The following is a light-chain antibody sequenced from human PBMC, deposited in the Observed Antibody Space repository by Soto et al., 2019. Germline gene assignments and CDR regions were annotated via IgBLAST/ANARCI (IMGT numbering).Light chain of an antibody. CDR3: CSYAGIYTP. V-gene: IGLV2-11*01. Sequence: QSLLTQPRSVSGSPGQSVTIFCTGTSSDVGGYDYVSWYQQHPGKAPKLMIYDVSKRPSGVPDRFSGSKSGNTASLTISGLQAEDEADYYCCSYAGIYTPFGGGTKVTVL. CDR2: DVS. CDR1: SSDVGGYDY. J-gene: IGLJ2*01.